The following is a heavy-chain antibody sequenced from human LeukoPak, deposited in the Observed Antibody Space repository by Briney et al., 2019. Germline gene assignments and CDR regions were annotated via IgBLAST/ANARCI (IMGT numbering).Heavy chain of an antibody. CDR2: ISSSSSYI. Sequence: VGSLRLSCAASGFTFSSYSMNRVRQAPGQGLEWVSSISSSSSYISYAASVPGRFTISRDNAMNSLYLQMNSLIAEDTAVYYCARDRRIVGANDAFDIWGEETMVTVSS. CDR3: ARDRRIVGANDAFDI. D-gene: IGHD1-26*01. V-gene: IGHV3-21*01. J-gene: IGHJ3*02. CDR1: GFTFSSYS.